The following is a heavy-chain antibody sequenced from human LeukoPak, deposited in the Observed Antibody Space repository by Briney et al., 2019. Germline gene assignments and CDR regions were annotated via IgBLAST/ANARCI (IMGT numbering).Heavy chain of an antibody. CDR3: AKDGNWNNVPGDYYYMDV. V-gene: IGHV1-46*01. CDR1: GYTFTSHF. J-gene: IGHJ6*03. D-gene: IGHD1/OR15-1a*01. CDR2: INPESGNT. Sequence: GASVKVSCTASGYTFTSHFMHWVRQAPGQGLEWMGIINPESGNTAYAQKFQGRITMTGDTSTSTVYMELSRLRSEDTAMYYCAKDGNWNNVPGDYYYMDVWGKGTTVAVSS.